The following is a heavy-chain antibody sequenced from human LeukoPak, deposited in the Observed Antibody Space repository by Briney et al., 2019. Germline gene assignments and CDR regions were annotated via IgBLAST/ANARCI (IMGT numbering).Heavy chain of an antibody. J-gene: IGHJ5*02. V-gene: IGHV1-69*05. CDR1: GGTFSSYA. Sequence: GASVKVSCKASGGTFSSYAISWVRQAPGQGLEWMGRIIPIFGTANYAQKFQGKVTITTDESTSTAYMELSRLRSDDTAVYYCARDKAVVAATFWFDPWGQGTLVTVSS. CDR2: IIPIFGTA. D-gene: IGHD2-15*01. CDR3: ARDKAVVAATFWFDP.